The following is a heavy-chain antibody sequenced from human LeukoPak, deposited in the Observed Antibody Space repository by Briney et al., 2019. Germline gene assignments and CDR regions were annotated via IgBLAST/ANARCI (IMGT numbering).Heavy chain of an antibody. J-gene: IGHJ4*02. CDR2: ISYDGGTK. D-gene: IGHD6-13*01. CDR3: AKVFTPNSWPKYYFDY. V-gene: IGHV3-30*18. Sequence: LSLTCAVYGGSFSGYYWSWIRQAPGKGLEWVAVISYDGGTKFYADSVKGRFTISRDNSKNTLYLQMDSLRAEDTAVYYCAKVFTPNSWPKYYFDYWGQGTLVTVSS. CDR1: GGSFSGYY.